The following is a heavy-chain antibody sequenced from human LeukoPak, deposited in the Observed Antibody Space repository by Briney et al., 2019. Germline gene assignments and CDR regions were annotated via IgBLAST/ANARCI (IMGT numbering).Heavy chain of an antibody. CDR2: IYSGGST. CDR3: ASGTRAYCGGACHSLNY. V-gene: IGHV3-66*01. Sequence: TSETLSLTFTVSGGSIRSYYSSWVRQAPGKGLEWASVIYSGGSTYYADSVKGRFTIPRDHPNNPLYRQMNSLTAEHTAVYYCASGTRAYCGGACHSLNYWGQGTLVTVS. D-gene: IGHD2-21*02. CDR1: GGSIRSYY. J-gene: IGHJ4*02.